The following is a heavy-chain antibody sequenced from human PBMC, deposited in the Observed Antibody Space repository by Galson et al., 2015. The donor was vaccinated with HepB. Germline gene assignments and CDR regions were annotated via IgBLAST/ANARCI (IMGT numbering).Heavy chain of an antibody. CDR2: IDPSDSYS. Sequence: QSGAEVKNPGESLRISCEGSGYTFTNYWITWVRRVPGKGLEWLGRIDPSDSYSNYYPSFEGHVTISVDTSIATAYLQWSSLTASDTAVYYCARRYCSSSSCSGAHFFYYGLDVWGQGTTVTVSS. CDR3: ARRYCSSSSCSGAHFFYYGLDV. D-gene: IGHD2-2*01. CDR1: GYTFTNYW. V-gene: IGHV5-10-1*01. J-gene: IGHJ6*02.